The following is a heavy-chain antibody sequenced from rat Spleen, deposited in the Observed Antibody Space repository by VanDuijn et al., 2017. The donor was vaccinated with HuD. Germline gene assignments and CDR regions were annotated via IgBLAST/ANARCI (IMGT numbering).Heavy chain of an antibody. CDR1: DYSIPSRYG. V-gene: IGHV3-3*01. CDR2: INSACST. D-gene: IGHD1-12*02. J-gene: IGHJ2*01. Sequence: EVRLQESGPGLVKPSQSLSLTCSVTDYSIPSRYGCSWLRKFPGNRLEWMGYINSACSTNYNPSLKSRISITRDTSKNQFFLQVNSVTTEDTATYYCARRRYDVTYYLYWGQGVMVTVSS. CDR3: ARRRYDVTYYLY.